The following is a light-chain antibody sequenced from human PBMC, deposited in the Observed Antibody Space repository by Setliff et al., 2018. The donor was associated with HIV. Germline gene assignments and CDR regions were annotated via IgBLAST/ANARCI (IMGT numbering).Light chain of an antibody. Sequence: SYELTQPPSVSVAPGETASITCGGNNIGSKNVPWYQQRPGQAPVLVIYYDTDRPSGIPERCAGSNSGNTATLTISRVEAGDEADYYCQVWDSTGDHVLFGGGTRSPS. CDR3: QVWDSTGDHVL. J-gene: IGLJ2*01. V-gene: IGLV3-21*04. CDR1: NIGSKN. CDR2: YDT.